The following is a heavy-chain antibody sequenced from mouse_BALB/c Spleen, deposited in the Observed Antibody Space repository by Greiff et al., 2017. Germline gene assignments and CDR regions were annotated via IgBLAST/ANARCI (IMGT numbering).Heavy chain of an antibody. CDR3: ARDGRSPYFDY. J-gene: IGHJ2*01. CDR1: GFSLTSYG. V-gene: IGHV2-9*02. Sequence: VHLVESGPGLVAPSQSLSITCTVSGFSLTSYGVHWVRQPPGKGLEWLGVIWAGGSTNYNSALMSRLSISKDNSKSQVFLKMNSLQTDDTAMYYCARDGRSPYFDYWGQGTTLTVSS. CDR2: IWAGGST.